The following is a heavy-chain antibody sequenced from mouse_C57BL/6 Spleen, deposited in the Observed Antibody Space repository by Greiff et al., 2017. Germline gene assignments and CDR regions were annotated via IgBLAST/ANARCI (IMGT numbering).Heavy chain of an antibody. J-gene: IGHJ2*01. CDR2: ISRGSSTI. Sequence: EVHLVESGGGLVKPGGSLKLSCAASGFTFSDYGMHWVRQAPEKGLEWVAYISRGSSTIYYADTVKGRFTISRDNAKNTLFLQMTSLRSEDTAMYYCARRPYFDYWGQGTTLTVSS. CDR1: GFTFSDYG. CDR3: ARRPYFDY. V-gene: IGHV5-17*01.